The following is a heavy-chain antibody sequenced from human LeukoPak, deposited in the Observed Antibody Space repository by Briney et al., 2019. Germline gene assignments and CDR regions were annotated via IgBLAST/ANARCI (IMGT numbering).Heavy chain of an antibody. CDR3: GAALAFSS. D-gene: IGHD5-18*01. CDR1: GFTDSINY. J-gene: IGHJ4*02. CDR2: IFSCGST. V-gene: IGHV3-53*01. Sequence: GGSVRLFCAASGFTDSINYVRWVRHAPGKGLECVSLIFSCGSTYYADSVKGRFTISRDNSKNTLYFQLNSLRAENTAVYYCGAALAFSSWGQGTLVTVSS.